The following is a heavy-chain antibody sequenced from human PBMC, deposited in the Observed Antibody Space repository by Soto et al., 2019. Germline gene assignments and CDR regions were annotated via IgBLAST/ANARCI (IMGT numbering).Heavy chain of an antibody. CDR1: GYTFTSHG. J-gene: IGHJ4*02. CDR3: ARDRVEGHCRGGSCYSPGY. D-gene: IGHD2-15*01. Sequence: QVQLVQSGAEMKKSGASVKVSCKASGYTFTSHGISWVRQAPGQGLERVGWISPYNGDTNYAQKVQDRVSMTTDTSTRTEYMEVRSRRSDDTVVYSCARDRVEGHCRGGSCYSPGYWGQGTLVTVSS. V-gene: IGHV1-18*01. CDR2: ISPYNGDT.